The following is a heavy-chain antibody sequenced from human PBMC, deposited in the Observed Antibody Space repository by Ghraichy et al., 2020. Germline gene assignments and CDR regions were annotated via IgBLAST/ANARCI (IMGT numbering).Heavy chain of an antibody. Sequence: ETLSLTCAASGFTFSSHWMHWVRQAPGKGLVWVSRMNRDGSYIHYADSVKGRFTISRDNAKNTLYLQMNSLRAEDTAVYYCAREGNWNLDWWGQGTLVTVSS. D-gene: IGHD1-20*01. V-gene: IGHV3-74*01. CDR1: GFTFSSHW. J-gene: IGHJ4*02. CDR3: AREGNWNLDW. CDR2: MNRDGSYI.